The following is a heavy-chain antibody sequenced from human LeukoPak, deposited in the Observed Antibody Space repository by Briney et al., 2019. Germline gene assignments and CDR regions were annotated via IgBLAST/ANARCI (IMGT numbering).Heavy chain of an antibody. V-gene: IGHV3-23*01. J-gene: IGHJ4*02. CDR1: GFTFSSYA. Sequence: GGSLRLSCAASGFTFSSYAMHWVRQAPGKGLEWVSTISGSDGDTYYADSVKGRFTISRDNSKNTLYLQMNSLRAEDTAVYYCAKIAAAGSGSADYWGQGTLVTVSS. CDR3: AKIAAAGSGSADY. D-gene: IGHD6-13*01. CDR2: ISGSDGDT.